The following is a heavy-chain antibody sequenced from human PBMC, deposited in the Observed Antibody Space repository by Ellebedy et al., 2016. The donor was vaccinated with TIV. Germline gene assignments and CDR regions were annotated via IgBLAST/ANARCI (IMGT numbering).Heavy chain of an antibody. Sequence: SETLSLTCAVYGGSFTGYYYSWLRQPPGKGLEWIVEINQSGIATYNPYLKGRLTISVDMSKNQFSLRLTSVNAADMAVYYCAEGRSGWYYFDYWGQGTLVNVSS. J-gene: IGHJ4*02. D-gene: IGHD6-19*01. V-gene: IGHV4-34*01. CDR1: GGSFTGYY. CDR3: AEGRSGWYYFDY. CDR2: INQSGIA.